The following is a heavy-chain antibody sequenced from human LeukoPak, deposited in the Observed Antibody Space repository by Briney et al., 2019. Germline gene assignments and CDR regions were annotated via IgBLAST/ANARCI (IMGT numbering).Heavy chain of an antibody. V-gene: IGHV4-4*02. CDR1: GFTFSNAW. CDR2: VYHSGST. CDR3: ARVAGNDWFDP. D-gene: IGHD1-1*01. J-gene: IGHJ5*02. Sequence: GSLRLSCAASGFTFSNAWMSWVRQAPGKGLEWIGNVYHSGSTYYNPSLKSRVTISVDTSKNHFSLMPNSVTAADTAVYYCARVAGNDWFDPWGQGTLVTVSS.